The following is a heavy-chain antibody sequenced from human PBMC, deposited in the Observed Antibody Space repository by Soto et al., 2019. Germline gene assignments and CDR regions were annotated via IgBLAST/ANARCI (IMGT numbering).Heavy chain of an antibody. Sequence: QVQLQESGPGLVKPSGTLSLTCAVSSGSISSSNWWSWVRQPPGKVLEWIGEIYHSGSTNYNPSLKSRVTISVDKSKNQFSLKLSSVNAADTAVYYCARREQQWLVNYFDYWGQGTLVTVSS. CDR3: ARREQQWLVNYFDY. CDR1: SGSISSSNW. D-gene: IGHD6-19*01. V-gene: IGHV4-4*02. CDR2: IYHSGST. J-gene: IGHJ4*02.